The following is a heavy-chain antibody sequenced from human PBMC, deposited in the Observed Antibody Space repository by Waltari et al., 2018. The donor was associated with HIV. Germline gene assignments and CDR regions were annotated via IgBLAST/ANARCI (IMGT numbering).Heavy chain of an antibody. V-gene: IGHV1-2*02. CDR1: GYTFTGYY. CDR3: ARVRMGDYYYSYGMDV. D-gene: IGHD3-16*01. J-gene: IGHJ6*02. Sequence: QVQLVQSGAEVKTPGASVKVSCKASGYTFTGYYMYWVRQAPGQGLQWMGWINPKTGGTQYAQEFQGRVTMTRDTSISTAYMDLSRLRSDDTAVYYCARVRMGDYYYSYGMDVWGQGTTVTVSS. CDR2: INPKTGGT.